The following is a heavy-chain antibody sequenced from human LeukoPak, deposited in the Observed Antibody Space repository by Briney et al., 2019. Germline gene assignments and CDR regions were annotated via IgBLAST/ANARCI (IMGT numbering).Heavy chain of an antibody. CDR3: ARAPHDYGDNGYFQH. D-gene: IGHD4-17*01. CDR1: GGSISSSSYY. V-gene: IGHV4-39*07. Sequence: SETLSLTCTVSGGSISSSSYYWGWIRQPPGKGLEWIGSIYYSGSTYYNPSLKSRVTLSVDTSKNQFSLKLTSVTAADTAVYYCARAPHDYGDNGYFQHWGQGTLVTVSS. CDR2: IYYSGST. J-gene: IGHJ1*01.